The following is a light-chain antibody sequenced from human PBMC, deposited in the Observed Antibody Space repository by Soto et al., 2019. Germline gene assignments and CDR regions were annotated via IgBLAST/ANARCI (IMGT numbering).Light chain of an antibody. CDR1: SSDVGGYNY. CDR2: EVS. Sequence: QSALTQPPSASGSPGQSVTISCTGTSSDVGGYNYVSWYQQHPGKAPKLMIYEVSKRPSGVPDRFSGSKPGNTASLTVSGLQAEDEADYYCSSYAGSNNLDVFGTGTKLTVL. J-gene: IGLJ1*01. CDR3: SSYAGSNNLDV. V-gene: IGLV2-8*01.